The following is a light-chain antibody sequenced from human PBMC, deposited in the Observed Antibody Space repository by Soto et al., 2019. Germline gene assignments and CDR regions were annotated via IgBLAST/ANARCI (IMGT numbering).Light chain of an antibody. CDR2: WAS. CDR1: QSVLYSSNNKNY. J-gene: IGKJ1*01. Sequence: DIVMTQSPDSLAVSLGERATINCKSSQSVLYSSNNKNYLAWYQQRPGQPPNLLIYWASTRESGVPDRFSGSGSGTDFTLTISSLQAEDVAIYYCQQYFSFPWTFGQGTKVDSK. V-gene: IGKV4-1*01. CDR3: QQYFSFPWT.